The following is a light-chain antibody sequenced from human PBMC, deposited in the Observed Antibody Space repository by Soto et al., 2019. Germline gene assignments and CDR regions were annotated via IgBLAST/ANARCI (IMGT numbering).Light chain of an antibody. V-gene: IGKV1-5*01. Sequence: DIQVSQSPSTLAACVGDRVTITCRASQSISSWLAWYQQKPGKAPKLLIYDASSLESGVPSRFSGSGSGTEFTLTISSLQPDDFATYYCQQYNSYSRTFGQGTKVDIK. CDR3: QQYNSYSRT. CDR1: QSISSW. CDR2: DAS. J-gene: IGKJ1*01.